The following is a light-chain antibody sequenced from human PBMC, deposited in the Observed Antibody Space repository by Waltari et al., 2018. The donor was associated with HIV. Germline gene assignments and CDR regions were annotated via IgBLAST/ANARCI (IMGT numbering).Light chain of an antibody. CDR1: QSLVHSDGQSY. V-gene: IGKV2-24*01. J-gene: IGKJ2*01. CDR3: MQATQFPRT. Sequence: IVLTQTPLSSRVTLGQPASFSCNSSQSLVHSDGQSYLSWLHQRPGQPPRLLNFQVHNRVSGVPDRFIGGGTRTSFTLTISRVEAEDVGVYFCMQATQFPRTFGQGTKLEI. CDR2: QVH.